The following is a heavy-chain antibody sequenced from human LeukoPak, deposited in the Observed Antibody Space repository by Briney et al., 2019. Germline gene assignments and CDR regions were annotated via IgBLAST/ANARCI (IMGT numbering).Heavy chain of an antibody. CDR3: ARGGRTGTTYFYYYYYYMDV. V-gene: IGHV4-39*02. CDR2: IYYSGNT. Sequence: WVRQAPGKGLEWVGSIYYSGNTYYNPSLKSRVTISVDTSKNHFSLRLSSLTAADTAVYYCARGGRTGTTYFYYYYYYMDVWGKGTTVTVSS. D-gene: IGHD1-1*01. J-gene: IGHJ6*03.